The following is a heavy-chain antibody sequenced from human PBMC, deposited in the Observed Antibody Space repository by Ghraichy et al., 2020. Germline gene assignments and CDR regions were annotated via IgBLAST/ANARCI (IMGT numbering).Heavy chain of an antibody. Sequence: GGSLRLSCAASGFTFSSYAMHWVRQAPGKGLEWVAVISYDGSNKYYADSVKGRFTISRDNSKNTLYLQMNSLRAEDTAVYYCARAYTIHYWYFDLWGRGTLVTVSS. CDR3: ARAYTIHYWYFDL. CDR2: ISYDGSNK. CDR1: GFTFSSYA. J-gene: IGHJ2*01. D-gene: IGHD3-3*01. V-gene: IGHV3-30*04.